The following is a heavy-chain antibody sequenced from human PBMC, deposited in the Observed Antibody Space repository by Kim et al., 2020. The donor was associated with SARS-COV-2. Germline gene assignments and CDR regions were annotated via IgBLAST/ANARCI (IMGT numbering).Heavy chain of an antibody. CDR2: IWYDGSNK. J-gene: IGHJ5*02. Sequence: GGSLRLSCAASGFTFSSYGMHWVRQAPGKGLEWVAVIWYDGSNKYYADSVKGRFTISRDNSKNTLYLQMNSLRAEDTAVYYCARDLVGYYDSSGYSWGQGTLVTVSS. CDR3: ARDLVGYYDSSGYS. CDR1: GFTFSSYG. V-gene: IGHV3-33*01. D-gene: IGHD3-22*01.